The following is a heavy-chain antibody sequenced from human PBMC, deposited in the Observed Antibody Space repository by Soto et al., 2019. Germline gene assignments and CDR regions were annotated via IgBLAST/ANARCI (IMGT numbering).Heavy chain of an antibody. Sequence: QDHLAQSGAEVKKTGSSVTVSCKASGGTFNSYGISWLRQAHGQGLDWMGVILPLYGTVNYAQKFQGRVSITADKSTSTAYMDLSSLRSDDTAVYYCARVRVIRGVIPSHFGLWGHGTLVTVAS. CDR1: GGTFNSYG. CDR2: ILPLYGTV. V-gene: IGHV1-69*06. J-gene: IGHJ4*01. CDR3: ARVRVIRGVIPSHFGL. D-gene: IGHD3-10*01.